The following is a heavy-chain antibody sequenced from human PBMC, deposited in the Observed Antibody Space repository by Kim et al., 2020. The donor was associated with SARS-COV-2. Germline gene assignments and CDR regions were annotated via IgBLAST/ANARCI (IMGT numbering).Heavy chain of an antibody. CDR3: ARVTSGSYDAFDI. Sequence: NYHPPLNSRATISVDTSKNQFSLKLSSVTAADTAVYYCARVTSGSYDAFDIWGQGTMVTVSS. V-gene: IGHV4-59*01. J-gene: IGHJ3*02. D-gene: IGHD1-26*01.